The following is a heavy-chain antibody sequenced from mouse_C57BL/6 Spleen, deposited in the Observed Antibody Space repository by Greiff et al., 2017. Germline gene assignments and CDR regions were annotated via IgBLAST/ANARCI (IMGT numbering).Heavy chain of an antibody. CDR2: IHPNSGST. CDR3: AREGDGYSYYFDY. Sequence: VQLQQPGAELVKPGASVKLSCKASGYTFTSYWMHWVKQRPGQGLEWIGMIHPNSGSTNYNEKFKSKATLTVDKSSSTAYMQLSSLTSEDSAVYYCAREGDGYSYYFDYWGQGTTLTVSS. CDR1: GYTFTSYW. D-gene: IGHD2-3*01. V-gene: IGHV1-64*01. J-gene: IGHJ2*01.